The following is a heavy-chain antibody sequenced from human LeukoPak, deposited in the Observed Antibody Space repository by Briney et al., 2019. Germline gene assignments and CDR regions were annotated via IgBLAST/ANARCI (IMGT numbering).Heavy chain of an antibody. CDR1: GGSISSNNYY. D-gene: IGHD3-22*01. Sequence: PETLSLTCTVSGGSISSNNYYWGWIRQPPGKGLEWIGSIHYSGSTYYNSSLKSRITISVDTSKNQFSLKLTSVTAADTAMYYCASDRSGLSFCFWGQGTLVTVSS. CDR3: ASDRSGLSFCF. J-gene: IGHJ4*02. CDR2: IHYSGST. V-gene: IGHV4-39*01.